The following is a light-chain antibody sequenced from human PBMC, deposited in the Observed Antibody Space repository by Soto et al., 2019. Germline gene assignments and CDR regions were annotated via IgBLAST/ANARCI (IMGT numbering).Light chain of an antibody. V-gene: IGKV3-15*01. CDR2: GAS. CDR1: QSVSNN. CDR3: QQYNNWPRGT. Sequence: EIVMTQSPATLSVSPGERATLSCRASQSVSNNLAWYQQKPGQAPRLLIYGASTRATGIPASFSGSGSGTEFTLTISSLQSEEFAVYYCQQYNNWPRGTFGGGTKVEIK. J-gene: IGKJ4*01.